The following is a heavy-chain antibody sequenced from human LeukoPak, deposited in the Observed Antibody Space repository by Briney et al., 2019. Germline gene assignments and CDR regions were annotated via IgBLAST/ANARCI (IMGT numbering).Heavy chain of an antibody. J-gene: IGHJ6*02. CDR2: IYYSCST. CDR1: GGSISSYY. Sequence: SETLSLTCTVSGGSISSYYWSWIRQPPGKGLEWIGYIYYSCSTNYNPSLKSRVTISVDTSKNQFSMKLSSVTAADTAVYYCARGPRQQLDDYYYYGMDVWGQGTTVTVSS. CDR3: ARGPRQQLDDYYYYGMDV. D-gene: IGHD6-13*01. V-gene: IGHV4-59*01.